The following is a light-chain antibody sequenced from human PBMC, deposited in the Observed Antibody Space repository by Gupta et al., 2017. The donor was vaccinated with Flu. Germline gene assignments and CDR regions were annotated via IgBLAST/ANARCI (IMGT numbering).Light chain of an antibody. CDR1: NGAVTSGCD. CDR2: STD. CDR3: LRDYCGAQGV. V-gene: IGLV7-43*01. J-gene: IGLJ3*02. Sequence: QTVVTQEPSLTVSPGGTVTLTCASSNGAVTSGCDPNWFQPTPGQAPRAMLYSTDKNHAWTPARFSGSFLGGKATLTLSGGQPDDEAEYYCLRDYCGAQGVFGGGTKLTVL.